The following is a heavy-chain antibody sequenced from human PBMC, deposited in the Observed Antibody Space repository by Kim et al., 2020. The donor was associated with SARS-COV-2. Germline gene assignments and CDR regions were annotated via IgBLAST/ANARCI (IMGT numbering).Heavy chain of an antibody. Sequence: ASVKVSCKASGYTFIDYYIHWVRQAPGQGLEWMGWINPNSGGTKYAQKFQGRVTMTRGTSISAAYIDLSSLRSDDTAVYYCAGGGGCSRTSCYGLFDYWGQGALVTVSS. CDR3: AGGGGCSRTSCYGLFDY. V-gene: IGHV1-2*02. CDR1: GYTFIDYY. D-gene: IGHD2-2*01. J-gene: IGHJ4*02. CDR2: INPNSGGT.